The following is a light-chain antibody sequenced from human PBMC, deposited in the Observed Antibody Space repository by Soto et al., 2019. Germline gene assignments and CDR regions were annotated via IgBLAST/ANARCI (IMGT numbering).Light chain of an antibody. CDR2: DAS. J-gene: IGKJ4*01. V-gene: IGKV3-11*01. CDR3: QQRSRWPT. CDR1: QSVSSY. Sequence: EIVLTQSPATLSLSPGERATLSCRASQSVSSYLAWYQQRPGQAPRLLIHDASNRATGIPARFSGRGSGTDFTLTISSLEPEDSAVYYCQQRSRWPTFGGGTKVEIK.